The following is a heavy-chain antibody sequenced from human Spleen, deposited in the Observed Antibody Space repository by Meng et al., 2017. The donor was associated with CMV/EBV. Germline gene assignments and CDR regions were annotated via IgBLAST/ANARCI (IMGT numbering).Heavy chain of an antibody. Sequence: LSCAASGFTVSGNYVNWVRQAPWKGLEWVSLIYSGGSTYYADSVKGRFTISRDNSKNTLYLQMNSLRAEDTAVYYCARDGSGSSFDYWGQGTLVTVSS. CDR3: ARDGSGSSFDY. CDR1: GFTVSGNY. CDR2: IYSGGST. V-gene: IGHV3-53*01. J-gene: IGHJ4*02. D-gene: IGHD1-26*01.